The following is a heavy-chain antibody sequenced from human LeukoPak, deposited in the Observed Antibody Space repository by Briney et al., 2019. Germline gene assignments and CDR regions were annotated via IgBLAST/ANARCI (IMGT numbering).Heavy chain of an antibody. CDR3: ARARHAGRDGYNWFDY. J-gene: IGHJ4*02. Sequence: SETLSLTCAVYGGSFSGYYWSWIRQPPGKGLEWIGEINHSGSTNYNPSLKSRVTISVGTSKNQFSLKLSSVTAADTAVYYCARARHAGRDGYNWFDYWGQGTLVTVSS. CDR1: GGSFSGYY. V-gene: IGHV4-34*01. D-gene: IGHD5-24*01. CDR2: INHSGST.